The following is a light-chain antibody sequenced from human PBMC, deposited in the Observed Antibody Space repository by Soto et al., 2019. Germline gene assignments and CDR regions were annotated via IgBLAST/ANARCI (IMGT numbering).Light chain of an antibody. J-gene: IGKJ2*01. Sequence: EVVLTQSPGTLSLSPGERATLSCRASQSVSNNYFAWYQQKPGQAPRLLIFGSSARATAIPDRFSVSGSGTDFTLTISRLEPEDFAVYYCQQYGSSPPYTFGQGPKLEIK. CDR3: QQYGSSPPYT. V-gene: IGKV3-20*01. CDR2: GSS. CDR1: QSVSNNY.